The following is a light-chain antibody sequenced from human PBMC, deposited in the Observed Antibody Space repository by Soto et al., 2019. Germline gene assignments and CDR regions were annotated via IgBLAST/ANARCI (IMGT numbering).Light chain of an antibody. CDR3: SSYTATNTLV. Sequence: QSALTQPASVSGSPGQSITISCTGTSSDVGDYNYVSWYQQHPGKAPKLIIYGVSNRPSGISNRFSGSKSGNTASLTVSGLQAEDEADYYCSSYTATNTLVFGAGTKLTVL. V-gene: IGLV2-14*01. J-gene: IGLJ2*01. CDR2: GVS. CDR1: SSDVGDYNY.